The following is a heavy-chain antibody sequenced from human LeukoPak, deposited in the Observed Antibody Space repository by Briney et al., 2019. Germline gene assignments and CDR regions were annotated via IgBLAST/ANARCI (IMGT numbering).Heavy chain of an antibody. D-gene: IGHD2-15*01. CDR1: GGSISSGDYY. J-gene: IGHJ4*02. CDR3: ARVRGYCSGATCYDIIYD. Sequence: SETLSLTCTVPGGSISSGDYYWSWSRQPPGKGLGWIAHISSSGNSYYNPSLKSRLTISIDTSKNQFCLRLNSVTAADRAVYYCARVRGYCSGATCYDIIYDWGQGTLVTVSS. V-gene: IGHV4-30-4*01. CDR2: ISSSGNS.